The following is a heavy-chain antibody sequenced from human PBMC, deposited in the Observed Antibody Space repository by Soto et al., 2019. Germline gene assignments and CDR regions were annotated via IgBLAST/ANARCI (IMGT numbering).Heavy chain of an antibody. V-gene: IGHV3-73*01. J-gene: IGHJ6*02. CDR1: GFTFSGSA. CDR3: TEGSSTEEYYYYGMDV. D-gene: IGHD2-2*01. CDR2: IRSKANSYAT. Sequence: PGGSLRLSCAASGFTFSGSAMHWVRQASGKGLEWVGRIRSKANSYATAYAASVKGRFTISRDDSKNTAYLQMNSLKTEDTAVYYCTEGSSTEEYYYYGMDVWGQGTTVTVSS.